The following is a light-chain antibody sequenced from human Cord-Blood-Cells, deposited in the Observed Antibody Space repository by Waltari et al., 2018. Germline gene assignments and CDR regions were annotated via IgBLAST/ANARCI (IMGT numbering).Light chain of an antibody. Sequence: QSVLTQPPSVSGAPGQRVTISCTGSSSTIGAGYDVHWYQQLPGTAPKLLIYGNSNRPSGVPDRFSGSKSGTSASLAITGLQAEDEADYYCQSYDSSHWVFGGGTKLTVL. CDR3: QSYDSSHWV. J-gene: IGLJ3*02. V-gene: IGLV1-40*01. CDR1: SSTIGAGYD. CDR2: GNS.